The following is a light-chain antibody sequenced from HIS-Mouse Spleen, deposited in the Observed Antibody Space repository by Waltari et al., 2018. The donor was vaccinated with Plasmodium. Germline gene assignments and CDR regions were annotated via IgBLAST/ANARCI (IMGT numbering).Light chain of an antibody. CDR1: ALPKKY. CDR3: YSTDSSGNHRV. V-gene: IGLV3-10*01. Sequence: SYELTQPPSVSVSPGQTASINCSGAALPKKYAYWYQQKSGQAPVLVIYEDSKRPSGIPERFSGSSSGTMATLTISGAQVEDEADYYCYSTDSSGNHRVFGGGTKLTVL. CDR2: EDS. J-gene: IGLJ3*02.